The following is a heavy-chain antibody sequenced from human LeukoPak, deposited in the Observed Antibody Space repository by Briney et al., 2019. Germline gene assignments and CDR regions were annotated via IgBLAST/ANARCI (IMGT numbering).Heavy chain of an antibody. J-gene: IGHJ4*02. CDR1: GFTFSDYW. D-gene: IGHD6-6*01. Sequence: GGSLRLSCTASGFTFSDYWMTWVRQAPGKGPEWVANIKQDGSQRYYVDSVRGQFTISRDNAKNSLFLQMNGLRAEDTAVYYCARRGGSSSRRSPIDYWGQGTLVTVSS. V-gene: IGHV3-7*01. CDR3: ARRGGSSSRRSPIDY. CDR2: IKQDGSQR.